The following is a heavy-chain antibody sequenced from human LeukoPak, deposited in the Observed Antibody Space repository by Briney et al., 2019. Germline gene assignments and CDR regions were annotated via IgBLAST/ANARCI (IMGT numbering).Heavy chain of an antibody. Sequence: PGRSLRLSCAAAGFTFNDYGMQWVRQAPAKGLEWVAVISFDGSHKYYADSVKGRFTISRDNPKNTLNLQMNSLRAEDTPVYFCAKENAVLYSSGWLLDYWGEGTLVTVSS. CDR3: AKENAVLYSSGWLLDY. D-gene: IGHD6-19*01. J-gene: IGHJ4*02. CDR1: GFTFNDYG. CDR2: ISFDGSHK. V-gene: IGHV3-30*18.